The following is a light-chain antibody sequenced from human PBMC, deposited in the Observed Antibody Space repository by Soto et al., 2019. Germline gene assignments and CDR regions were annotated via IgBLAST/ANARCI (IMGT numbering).Light chain of an antibody. J-gene: IGLJ2*01. CDR1: SSDVGGYNY. Sequence: QSVLTQPPSASGSPGQSVTISCTGTSSDVGGYNYVSWYQQHPGKAPKLMIYEVSKRPSGVPDRFSRSKSGNTASLTVSGLQAEDEADYYCSSYAGSNHLVFGGGTKLTVL. CDR2: EVS. CDR3: SSYAGSNHLV. V-gene: IGLV2-8*01.